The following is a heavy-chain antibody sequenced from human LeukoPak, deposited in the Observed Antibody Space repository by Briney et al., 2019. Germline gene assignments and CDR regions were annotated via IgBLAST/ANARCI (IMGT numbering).Heavy chain of an antibody. D-gene: IGHD1-26*01. Sequence: SETLSLTCTVSGASVSSASYWSWIRQPPGKGVEWIAHIYNGVNTNYNPSLKSRVTISVDTSKNQFSLRLNSVTAADTAVYYCARSRAFNSGAFDPWGQGSLITVSS. CDR3: ARSRAFNSGAFDP. J-gene: IGHJ5*02. CDR1: GASVSSASY. V-gene: IGHV4-61*01. CDR2: IYNGVNT.